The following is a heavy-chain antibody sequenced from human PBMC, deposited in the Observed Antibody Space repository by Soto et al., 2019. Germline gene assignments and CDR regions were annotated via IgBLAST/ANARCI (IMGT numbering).Heavy chain of an antibody. V-gene: IGHV3-23*01. CDR1: GFTFSSDA. Sequence: VGSLRLSCGACGFTFSSDAMGCVRQAPGKGLEWVSGISGSGGSTYYTDSVKGRFTISRDNSKNTLYLQMNSLRAEDTAVYSCGKIAEAVTGTVYGYWGQRTLVTVSS. CDR2: ISGSGGST. D-gene: IGHD6-19*01. CDR3: GKIAEAVTGTVYGY. J-gene: IGHJ4*02.